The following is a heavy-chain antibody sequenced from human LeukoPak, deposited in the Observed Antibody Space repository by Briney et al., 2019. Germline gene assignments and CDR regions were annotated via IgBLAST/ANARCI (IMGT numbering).Heavy chain of an antibody. CDR2: ISGSGGST. Sequence: GGSLRLSCAASGFTFSSYAMSWVRQAPGKGLEWVSAISGSGGSTYYADSVKCRFTISRDNSKNTLYLQMNSLRAEDTAVYYCAKPRALDGYNSYYFDYWGQGTLVTVSS. CDR1: GFTFSSYA. D-gene: IGHD5-24*01. V-gene: IGHV3-23*01. CDR3: AKPRALDGYNSYYFDY. J-gene: IGHJ4*02.